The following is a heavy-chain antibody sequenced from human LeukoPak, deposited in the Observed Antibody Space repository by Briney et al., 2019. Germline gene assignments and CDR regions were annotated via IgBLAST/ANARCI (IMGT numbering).Heavy chain of an antibody. CDR3: TRDRSRAEDD. Sequence: GGSLRLSCVASGFTFRNYWMSWLRQTPGKGLEWVANINQGGSDKYYVDSVKGRFTISRDNANNLLYLQMNSLRGEDTAVYYCTRDRSRAEDDWGQGTLVTVSS. J-gene: IGHJ4*02. D-gene: IGHD1-14*01. CDR1: GFTFRNYW. CDR2: INQGGSDK. V-gene: IGHV3-7*01.